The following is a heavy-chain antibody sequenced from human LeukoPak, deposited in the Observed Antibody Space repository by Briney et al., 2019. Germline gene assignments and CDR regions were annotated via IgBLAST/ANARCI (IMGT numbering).Heavy chain of an antibody. CDR3: ARANYDFWSGLDY. J-gene: IGHJ4*02. V-gene: IGHV3-66*02. CDR1: GFTVSSNY. D-gene: IGHD3-3*01. Sequence: GGSLRLSCAAYGFTVSSNYMSWVRQAPGKGLEWVSVIYSGGSTYYTDSVKGRFTISRDNSKNTLYLQMNSLRAEDTAVYYCARANYDFWSGLDYWGQGTLVTVSS. CDR2: IYSGGST.